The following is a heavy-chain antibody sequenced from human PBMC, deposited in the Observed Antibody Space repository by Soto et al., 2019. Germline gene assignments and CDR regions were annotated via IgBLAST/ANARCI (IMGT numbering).Heavy chain of an antibody. CDR1: GGSISSSSYY. J-gene: IGHJ5*02. CDR3: ARRVVLVGNNWFDP. CDR2: IYYSGST. V-gene: IGHV4-39*01. D-gene: IGHD2-15*01. Sequence: SETLSLTCTVSGGSISSSSYYWGWIRQPPGKGLEWIGSIYYSGSTYYNPSLKSRVTISVDTSKSQFSLKLSSVTAADTAVYYCARRVVLVGNNWFDPWGQGTLVTVSS.